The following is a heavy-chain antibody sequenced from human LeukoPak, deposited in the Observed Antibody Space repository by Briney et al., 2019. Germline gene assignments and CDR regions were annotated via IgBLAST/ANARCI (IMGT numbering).Heavy chain of an antibody. D-gene: IGHD6-13*01. Sequence: SETLSLTCTVSGGSISSYYWSWIRQSPGKGLEWIGEIYHSGSTNYNPSLKSRVTISVDTSKNQFSLKLSSVTAADTAVYYCASKGSSSWYGYFQHWGQGTLVTVSS. CDR2: IYHSGST. CDR3: ASKGSSSWYGYFQH. J-gene: IGHJ1*01. V-gene: IGHV4-59*12. CDR1: GGSISSYY.